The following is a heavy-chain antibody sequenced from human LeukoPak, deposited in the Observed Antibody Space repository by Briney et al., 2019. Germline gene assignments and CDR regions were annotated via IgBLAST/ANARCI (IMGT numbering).Heavy chain of an antibody. CDR3: ARGDTMVRGVIAYYYYGMDV. D-gene: IGHD3-10*01. Sequence: SETLSLTCTVSGGTISSYYWSWIRQPPGKGLEWIGYIYYSGSTNYNPSLKSRVTISVDTSKNQFSLKLSSVTAADTAVYYCARGDTMVRGVIAYYYYGMDVWGKWTTVTVSS. V-gene: IGHV4-59*01. CDR1: GGTISSYY. CDR2: IYYSGST. J-gene: IGHJ6*04.